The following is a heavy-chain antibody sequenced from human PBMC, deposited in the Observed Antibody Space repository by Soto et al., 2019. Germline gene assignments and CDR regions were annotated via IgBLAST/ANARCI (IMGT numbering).Heavy chain of an antibody. CDR2: IKQDGSEK. J-gene: IGHJ4*02. CDR3: ARDRPIAAAGTQPDY. D-gene: IGHD6-13*01. CDR1: GFTFSSYW. V-gene: IGHV3-7*01. Sequence: PGGSLRLSCAASGFTFSSYWMSWVRQAPGKGLEWVANIKQDGSEKYYVDSVKGRFTISRDNAKNSLYLQMNSLRAEDTAVYYCARDRPIAAAGTQPDYWGKGTLVTVSS.